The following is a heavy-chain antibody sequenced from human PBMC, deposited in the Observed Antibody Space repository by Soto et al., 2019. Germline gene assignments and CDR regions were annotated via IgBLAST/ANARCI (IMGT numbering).Heavy chain of an antibody. J-gene: IGHJ4*02. CDR1: GFMFSNHG. V-gene: IGHV3-33*01. CDR3: VRGDNWNDEASDY. Sequence: QVQLVESGGGVVQHGRSLRLSCAASGFMFSNHGMHWVRQATGQGLEWVAVIWADGNNRYYADSVKGRFTISRDNSKNTLYLQMNSLRAEDTAVYYCVRGDNWNDEASDYWGQGTLVTVAS. CDR2: IWADGNNR. D-gene: IGHD1-1*01.